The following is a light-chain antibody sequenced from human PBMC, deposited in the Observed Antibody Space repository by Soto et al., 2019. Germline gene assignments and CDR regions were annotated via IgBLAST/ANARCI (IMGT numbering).Light chain of an antibody. J-gene: IGKJ1*01. CDR2: GAS. Sequence: EIVLTQSPGTLSLSPGERATLSCRASQSVSSSYLAWYQQKPGQAPRLLIYGASSRATGIPDRFSGGVSGADFTLTISRLEPEDFEVYYCHQYGSSAWTFGQGTKVEIK. CDR3: HQYGSSAWT. CDR1: QSVSSSY. V-gene: IGKV3-20*01.